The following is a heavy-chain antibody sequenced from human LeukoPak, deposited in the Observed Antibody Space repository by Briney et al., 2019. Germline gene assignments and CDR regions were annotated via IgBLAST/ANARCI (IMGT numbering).Heavy chain of an antibody. Sequence: GASVKVSCKASGYTFTGYYMHWVRQAPGQGLEWMGWINPNSGGTNYAQKFQGRVTMTRDTSISTAYMELSRLRSDDTAVYYCALGATGIADDTLRLDVWGQGTTVTVSS. CDR2: INPNSGGT. V-gene: IGHV1-2*02. CDR3: ALGATGIADDTLRLDV. D-gene: IGHD6-13*01. J-gene: IGHJ6*02. CDR1: GYTFTGYY.